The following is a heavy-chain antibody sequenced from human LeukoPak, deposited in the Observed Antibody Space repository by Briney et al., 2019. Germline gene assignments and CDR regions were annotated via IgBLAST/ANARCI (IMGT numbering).Heavy chain of an antibody. Sequence: KPSETLSLTCTVSGGSISSYYWSWIRQPPGKGLEWIGYIYYSGSTYYNPSLKSRVTISVDTSKNQFSLKLSSVTAADTAVYYCARLVRQGDTAMGPFDYWGQGTLVTVSS. V-gene: IGHV4-59*12. CDR1: GGSISSYY. CDR3: ARLVRQGDTAMGPFDY. CDR2: IYYSGST. D-gene: IGHD5-18*01. J-gene: IGHJ4*02.